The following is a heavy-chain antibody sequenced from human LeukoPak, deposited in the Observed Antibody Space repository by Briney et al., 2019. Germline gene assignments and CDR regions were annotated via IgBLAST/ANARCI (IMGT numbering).Heavy chain of an antibody. CDR2: IWYDRSNK. J-gene: IGHJ5*02. CDR1: GFTFSSYG. V-gene: IGHV3-33*01. D-gene: IGHD6-6*01. Sequence: GGSLRLSCAASGFTFSSYGMHWVRQAPGKGLEWVAVIWYDRSNKYYADSVKGRFTISRDNSKNTLYLQMNSLRAEDTAVYYCARSLVVNWFDPWGQGTLVTVSS. CDR3: ARSLVVNWFDP.